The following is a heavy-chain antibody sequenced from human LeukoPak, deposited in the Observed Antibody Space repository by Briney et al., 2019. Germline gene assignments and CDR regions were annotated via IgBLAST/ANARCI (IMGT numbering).Heavy chain of an antibody. CDR1: GRSINSSSYH. CDR3: ARHYYDSTYNAFDI. Sequence: PSETLSLTCTVSGRSINSSSYHWGWIRQPPAWGVGYNGYNYYSGSTNYNPSLKSRVTISVDTSKNQFSLKLSSVTAADTAVYYCARHYYDSTYNAFDIWGQGTMVTVSS. J-gene: IGHJ3*02. D-gene: IGHD3-22*01. V-gene: IGHV4-61*05. CDR2: NYYSGST.